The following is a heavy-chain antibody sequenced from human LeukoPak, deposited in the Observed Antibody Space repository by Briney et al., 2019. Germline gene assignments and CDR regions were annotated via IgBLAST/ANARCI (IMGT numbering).Heavy chain of an antibody. D-gene: IGHD2-8*01. J-gene: IGHJ4*02. V-gene: IGHV3-49*03. Sequence: PGGPLRLPCTASGFTLSDYPMSGPPRAPGKGREGLVLFKPKPYGVQVHYAASVAGRFTVSRDDSNSVADLLMNLLRTDDTGVYHRLRAPAPTVGQWYFDFSGQGAMVTVSS. CDR3: LRAPAPTVGQWYFDF. CDR1: GFTLSDYP. CDR2: FKPKPYGVQV.